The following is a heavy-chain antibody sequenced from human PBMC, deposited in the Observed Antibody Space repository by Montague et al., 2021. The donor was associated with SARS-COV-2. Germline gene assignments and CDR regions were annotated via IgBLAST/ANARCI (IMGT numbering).Heavy chain of an antibody. J-gene: IGHJ6*02. CDR2: ISYDGSNK. CDR1: GFTFSSYG. CDR3: AGSLLEYYGMDV. D-gene: IGHD3-3*01. Sequence: SLRLSCAASGFTFSSYGMHWVRQAPGKGLEWVAVISYDGSNKYYADSVKGQFTISRGNSKNTLYLQMNSLRAEDTAVYYCAGSLLEYYGMDVWGQGTTVTVSS. V-gene: IGHV3-30*03.